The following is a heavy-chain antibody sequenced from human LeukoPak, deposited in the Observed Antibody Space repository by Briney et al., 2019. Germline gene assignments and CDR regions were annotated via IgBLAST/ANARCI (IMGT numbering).Heavy chain of an antibody. Sequence: PSETLSLTCTVYGGSISSGDSYWSWIRQPPGKGLEWIGYIYYTGNTYYNPSLKSRVNILEDTSKNQFSLKLSSVTAADTAVHYCASRHYYDGCGSPFDYWGQGTLVTVSS. V-gene: IGHV4-30-4*01. CDR2: IYYTGNT. CDR1: GGSISSGDSY. D-gene: IGHD3-22*01. CDR3: ASRHYYDGCGSPFDY. J-gene: IGHJ4*02.